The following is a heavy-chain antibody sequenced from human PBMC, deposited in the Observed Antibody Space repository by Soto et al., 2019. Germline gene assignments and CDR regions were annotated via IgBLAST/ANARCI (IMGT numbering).Heavy chain of an antibody. CDR1: GFPLSNYA. CDR3: AREYRMGFGEFSTKYGMDV. CDR2: ILHDGSNK. J-gene: IGHJ6*02. V-gene: IGHV3-30-3*01. D-gene: IGHD3-10*01. Sequence: QVHLVESGGGVVQPGRSLRLSCAPSGFPLSNYAMFWVRQAPGKGLEWVALILHDGSNKYYGDSVKGLFTISRDNSRNTLYLLMDRLRAEDTAVYYCAREYRMGFGEFSTKYGMDVWGQGTTVTVSS.